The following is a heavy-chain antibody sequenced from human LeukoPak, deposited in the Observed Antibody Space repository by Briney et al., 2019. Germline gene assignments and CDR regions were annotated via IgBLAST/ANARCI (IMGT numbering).Heavy chain of an antibody. J-gene: IGHJ4*02. Sequence: SVKVSCKASGGTFSSYAISWVRQAPGQGLEWMGRIIPIFGTANYAQKFQGRVTITTDESTSTAYLELSSLRSEDTAVYYCASCYSRGWYGVLDYWGQGTLVTVSS. V-gene: IGHV1-69*05. CDR1: GGTFSSYA. D-gene: IGHD6-19*01. CDR2: IIPIFGTA. CDR3: ASCYSRGWYGVLDY.